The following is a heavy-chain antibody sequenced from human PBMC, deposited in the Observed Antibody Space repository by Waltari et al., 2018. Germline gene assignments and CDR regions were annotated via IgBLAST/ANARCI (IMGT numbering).Heavy chain of an antibody. D-gene: IGHD6-13*01. V-gene: IGHV3-7*01. CDR2: IKTDGSET. CDR3: AIGGVETSWYWRY. CDR1: GFPFRSSG. J-gene: IGHJ4*02. Sequence: EVQVVESGGGLVQLGGSSRLSWAASGFPFRSSGMTWGRQAPGKGLEWVANIKTDGSETYYVDSVKGRFTISRDNTKNSLYLQMSSLRAEDTAVYYCAIGGVETSWYWRYWGQGTLVTVSS.